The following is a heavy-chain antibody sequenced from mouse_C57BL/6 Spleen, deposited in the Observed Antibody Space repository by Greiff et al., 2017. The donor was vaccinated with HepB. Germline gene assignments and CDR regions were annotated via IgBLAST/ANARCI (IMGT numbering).Heavy chain of an antibody. CDR2: IHPNSGST. J-gene: IGHJ3*01. CDR1: GYTFTSYW. Sequence: VQLQQPGAELVKPGASVKLSCKASGYTFTSYWMHWVKQRPGQGLEWIGMIHPNSGSTNYNEKFKSKATLTVDKSSSTAYMQLSSLTSEDSAVYYCARGAAQGQWFAYWGQGTLVTVSA. V-gene: IGHV1-64*01. CDR3: ARGAAQGQWFAY. D-gene: IGHD3-2*02.